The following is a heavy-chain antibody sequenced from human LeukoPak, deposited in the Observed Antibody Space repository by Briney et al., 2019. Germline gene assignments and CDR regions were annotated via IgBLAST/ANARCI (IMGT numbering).Heavy chain of an antibody. CDR3: ARWEANCGGECRDVEY. D-gene: IGHD2-21*01. CDR1: GFTFSDYY. Sequence: GGSLRLSCAASGFTFSDYYMSWIRQAPGKGLEWVSYISSSGSTIYYADSVKGRFTISRDNSKNTLYLQMNSLRAEDTAVYYCARWEANCGGECRDVEYWGQGTLVTVSS. V-gene: IGHV3-11*01. CDR2: ISSSGSTI. J-gene: IGHJ4*02.